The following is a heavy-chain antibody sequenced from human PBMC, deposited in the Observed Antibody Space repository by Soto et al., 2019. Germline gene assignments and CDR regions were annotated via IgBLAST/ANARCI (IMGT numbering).Heavy chain of an antibody. CDR1: GFTFSLYS. V-gene: IGHV3-48*02. CDR3: ARAVTWGLDV. D-gene: IGHD3-10*01. Sequence: EVQLVESGGGLVQPGGSLRLSCAASGFTFSLYSMSWVRQAPGKGLEWVSYISRSSTGIHYADDVKGRFTISRDEATNSMHLQMNSLRDGDTAVYYCARAVTWGLDVWGQGTTVSISS. J-gene: IGHJ6*02. CDR2: ISRSSTGI.